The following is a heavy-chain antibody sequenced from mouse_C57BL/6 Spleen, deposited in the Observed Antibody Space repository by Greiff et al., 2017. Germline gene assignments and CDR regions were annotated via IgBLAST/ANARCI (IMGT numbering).Heavy chain of an antibody. CDR3: ARHRDYGSSYYYAMDY. CDR1: GFTFSSYG. J-gene: IGHJ4*01. D-gene: IGHD1-1*01. Sequence: EVQRVESGGDLVKPGGSLKLSCAASGFTFSSYGMSWVRQTPDKRLEWVATISSGGSYTYYPDSVKGRFTISRDNAKNTLYLQMSSLKSEDTAMYYCARHRDYGSSYYYAMDYWGQGTSVTVSS. CDR2: ISSGGSYT. V-gene: IGHV5-6*01.